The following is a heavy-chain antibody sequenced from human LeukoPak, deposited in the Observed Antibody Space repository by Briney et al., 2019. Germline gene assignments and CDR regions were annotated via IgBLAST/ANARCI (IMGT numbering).Heavy chain of an antibody. D-gene: IGHD6-19*01. CDR2: SYPCDSVA. J-gene: IGHJ4*01. CDR3: ARHGIGSGWFNFDY. Sequence: GESLNTPCKIPGYTFTDYWFGWVRQMHGKGLEWTQSSYPCDSVAEYSPSFQGQVTISADKSISTAYLQWSSLKASDTAMYYCARHGIGSGWFNFDYWGQGTLVTVSS. V-gene: IGHV5-51*01. CDR1: GYTFTDYW.